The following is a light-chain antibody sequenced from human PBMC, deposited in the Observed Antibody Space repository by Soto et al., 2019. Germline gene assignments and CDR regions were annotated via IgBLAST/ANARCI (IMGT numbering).Light chain of an antibody. CDR1: QSVTSSS. V-gene: IGKV3-20*01. J-gene: IGKJ1*01. Sequence: EIVLTQSPGTLSLSPGERATLSCRASQSVTSSSLAWYQQKPGQAPRLLIYAASSRATGIPDRFSGSGSGTDFTLIISILEPEDFAIYYCHQYGSPPQTFGQGISVEVK. CDR2: AAS. CDR3: HQYGSPPQT.